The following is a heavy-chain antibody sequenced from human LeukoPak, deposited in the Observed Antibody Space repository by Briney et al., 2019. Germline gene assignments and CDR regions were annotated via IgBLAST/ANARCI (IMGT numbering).Heavy chain of an antibody. J-gene: IGHJ4*02. D-gene: IGHD3-9*01. CDR1: GFTFSSYS. CDR2: ISSSSSYI. Sequence: PGGSLRLSCAASGFTFSSYSMNWDRQAPGKGLEWVSSISSSSSYIYYADSVKGRFTISRDNAKNSLYLQMNSLRAEDTAVYYCAVDPRDYFDYWGQGTLVTVSS. V-gene: IGHV3-21*01. CDR3: AVDPRDYFDY.